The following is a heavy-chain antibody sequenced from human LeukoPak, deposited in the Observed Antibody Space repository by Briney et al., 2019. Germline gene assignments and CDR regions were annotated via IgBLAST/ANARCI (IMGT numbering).Heavy chain of an antibody. CDR1: GFTFSSYS. V-gene: IGHV4-39*07. Sequence: GSLRLSCAASGFTFSSYSMNWVRQPPGKGLEWIGSIYYSGSTYYNPSLKSRVTISVDTSKNQFSLKLSSVTAADTAVYYCARFGYSSSWYLVARDYFDYWGQGTLVTVSS. CDR2: IYYSGST. D-gene: IGHD6-13*01. CDR3: ARFGYSSSWYLVARDYFDY. J-gene: IGHJ4*02.